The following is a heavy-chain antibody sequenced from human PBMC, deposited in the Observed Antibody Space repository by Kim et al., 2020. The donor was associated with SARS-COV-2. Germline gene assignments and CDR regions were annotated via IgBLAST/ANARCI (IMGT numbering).Heavy chain of an antibody. D-gene: IGHD3-10*01. CDR3: ARDRPYGSGSYYINYYYGMDV. J-gene: IGHJ6*02. V-gene: IGHV3-11*04. CDR1: GFTFSDYY. Sequence: GGSLRLSCAASGFTFSDYYMSWIRQAPGKGLEWVSYISSSGSTIYYADSVKGRFTISRDNAKNSLYLQMNSLRAEDTAVYYCARDRPYGSGSYYINYYYGMDVWGQGTTVTVSS. CDR2: ISSSGSTI.